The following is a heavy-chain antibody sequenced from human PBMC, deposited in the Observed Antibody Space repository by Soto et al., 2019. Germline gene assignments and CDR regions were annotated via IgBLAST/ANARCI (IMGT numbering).Heavy chain of an antibody. CDR1: GGSINRNNYY. CDR3: ARQVGLGSHADWYFDI. Sequence: SETLSLPWSGSGGSINRNNYYLGWIRQPPGKGLEWIGSIYYSGYTYYNPSLKSRITTSLDTSKNQVSLKLSSVTAADTAVYYCARQVGLGSHADWYFDIRGRGTLVTVSS. V-gene: IGHV4-39*01. J-gene: IGHJ2*01. D-gene: IGHD3-10*01. CDR2: IYYSGYT.